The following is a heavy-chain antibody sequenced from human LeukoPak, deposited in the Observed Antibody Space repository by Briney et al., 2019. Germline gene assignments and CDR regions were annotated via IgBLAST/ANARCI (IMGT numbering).Heavy chain of an antibody. J-gene: IGHJ4*02. CDR1: GLPIADFA. CDR2: VSGDGVST. Sequence: GGSLRLSCVASGLPIADFAMHWVRQAPGKGLEWVSLVSGDGVSTFYADSVKGRFSISRDNSKNSLSLEMNSLRTEDTAMYYCARESGKFDYWGQGTLVAVSS. CDR3: ARESGKFDY. V-gene: IGHV3-43*02.